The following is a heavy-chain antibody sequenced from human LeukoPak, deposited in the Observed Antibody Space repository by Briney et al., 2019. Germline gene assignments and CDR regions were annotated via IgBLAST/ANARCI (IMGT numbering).Heavy chain of an antibody. D-gene: IGHD3-22*01. CDR3: AKAGSSGYYFDAFDI. Sequence: PGRSLRLSCAASGFTFDDYAMHWVRQAPGKGLDWVSGSSWNSGSRGYADSVKGRFTISRDNAKNSLYLQMNSLRAEDMALYYCAKAGSSGYYFDAFDIWGQGTMVTVSS. J-gene: IGHJ3*02. V-gene: IGHV3-9*03. CDR1: GFTFDDYA. CDR2: SSWNSGSR.